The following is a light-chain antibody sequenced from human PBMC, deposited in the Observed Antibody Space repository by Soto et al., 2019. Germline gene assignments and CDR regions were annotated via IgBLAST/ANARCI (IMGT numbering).Light chain of an antibody. CDR1: LGISNY. J-gene: IGKJ4*01. Sequence: DIQMTQSASSLYASVGDRVTITCRASLGISNYLAWNQQKPGKVPKLLIYAASTLQYEVPARFNGSGSGTDFTLTISSLQTEDVATYSCQKYNSAQLTFGGGTKVEIK. CDR2: AAS. CDR3: QKYNSAQLT. V-gene: IGKV1-27*01.